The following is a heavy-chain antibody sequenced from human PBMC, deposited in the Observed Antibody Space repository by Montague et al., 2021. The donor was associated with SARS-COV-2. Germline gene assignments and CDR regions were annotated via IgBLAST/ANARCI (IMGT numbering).Heavy chain of an antibody. CDR1: GGSISSSSYY. CDR3: VEIVGAADY. Sequence: SETLSLTCTVSGGSISSSSYYWGWIRQPPGKGLEWIGSIYYSGSTYYNPSLKSRVTISVDTSKNQFSLKLSSVTAADTAVYYCVEIVGAADYWGQGTLATVS. CDR2: IYYSGST. J-gene: IGHJ4*02. D-gene: IGHD1-26*01. V-gene: IGHV4-39*01.